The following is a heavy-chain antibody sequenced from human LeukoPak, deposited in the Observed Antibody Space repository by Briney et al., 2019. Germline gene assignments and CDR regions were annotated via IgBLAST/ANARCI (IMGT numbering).Heavy chain of an antibody. D-gene: IGHD1-1*01. CDR3: AMNWNCDY. J-gene: IGHJ4*02. V-gene: IGHV3-64D*09. CDR1: GFTFSSYG. CDR2: ISSGGST. Sequence: GGSLRLSCAASGFTFSSYGMHWVRQAPGKGLECVSAISSGGSTHYADSVKGRFTISRDDSENTLYLQMSSLRAEDTAVYYCAMNWNCDYWGQGTLVTVSS.